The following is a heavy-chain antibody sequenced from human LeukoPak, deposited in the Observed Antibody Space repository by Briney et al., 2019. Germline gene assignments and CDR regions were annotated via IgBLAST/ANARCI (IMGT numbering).Heavy chain of an antibody. J-gene: IGHJ2*01. Sequence: GGSLRLSCAASGFTFSSYGMHWVRQAPGKGLEWVAFIRYDGSNKYYADSVKGRFTISRDNSKNTLYLQMNSLRAEDTAVYYCAKDPYDNWYFDLWGRGTLVTVSS. V-gene: IGHV3-30*02. D-gene: IGHD3-22*01. CDR2: IRYDGSNK. CDR3: AKDPYDNWYFDL. CDR1: GFTFSSYG.